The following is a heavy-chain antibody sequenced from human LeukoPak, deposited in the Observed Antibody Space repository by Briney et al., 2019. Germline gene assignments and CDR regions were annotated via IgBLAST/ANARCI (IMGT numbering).Heavy chain of an antibody. Sequence: SETLSLTCTVSGGSISSHYWSWIRQPPGKGLEWIGYIYYSGSTNYNPSLKSRVTISVDTSKNQFSLKLSSVTAADTATYYCARESRVVIGDGYYLDSWGPGTRITVSS. J-gene: IGHJ4*02. V-gene: IGHV4-59*11. CDR2: IYYSGST. D-gene: IGHD2-21*01. CDR1: GGSISSHY. CDR3: ARESRVVIGDGYYLDS.